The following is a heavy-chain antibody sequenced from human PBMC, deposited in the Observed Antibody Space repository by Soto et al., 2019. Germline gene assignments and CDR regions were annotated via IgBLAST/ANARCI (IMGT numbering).Heavy chain of an antibody. CDR2: ISSSSSYI. J-gene: IGHJ6*03. Sequence: GGSLRLSCAASGFTFSSYSMNWVRQAPGKGLEWVSSISSSSSYIYYADSVKGRFTISRDNAKNSLYLQMNSLRAEDTAVYYCARVGLLWFGESAAFYYYYYMDVWGKGTTVTVS. D-gene: IGHD3-10*01. CDR1: GFTFSSYS. CDR3: ARVGLLWFGESAAFYYYYYMDV. V-gene: IGHV3-21*01.